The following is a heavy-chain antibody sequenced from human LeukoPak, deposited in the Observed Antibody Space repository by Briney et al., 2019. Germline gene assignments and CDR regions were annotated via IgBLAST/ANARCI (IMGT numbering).Heavy chain of an antibody. D-gene: IGHD2-15*01. CDR3: ARSRSGYFDY. Sequence: GGSLRLSCAASGFTVSSNYMSWVRQAPGKGLEWVSVIYSGGSTYYADSVKGRFTISRDNSKNALYLQMNSLRAEDTAVYYCARSRSGYFDYWGQGTLVTVSS. J-gene: IGHJ4*02. V-gene: IGHV3-66*01. CDR2: IYSGGST. CDR1: GFTVSSNY.